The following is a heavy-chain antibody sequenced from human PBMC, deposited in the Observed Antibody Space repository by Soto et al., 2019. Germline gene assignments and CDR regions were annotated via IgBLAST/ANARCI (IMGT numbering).Heavy chain of an antibody. V-gene: IGHV1-69*01. CDR3: ARDKGRSSGSDYCDYYGMDV. CDR1: GGTFSSYA. J-gene: IGHJ6*02. D-gene: IGHD3-22*01. Sequence: QVQLVQSGAEVKKPGSSVKVSCKASGGTFSSYAISWVRQAPGQGLEWMGGIIPIFGTANYAQKCQGRVTITADESTSTAYMELSSLRSADTAVYYCARDKGRSSGSDYCDYYGMDVWGQGTTVTVSS. CDR2: IIPIFGTA.